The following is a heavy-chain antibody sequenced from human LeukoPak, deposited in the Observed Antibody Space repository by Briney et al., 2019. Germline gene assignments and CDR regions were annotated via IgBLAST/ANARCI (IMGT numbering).Heavy chain of an antibody. CDR3: ARDLLGYDSRGYYQGFDY. J-gene: IGHJ4*02. Sequence: SVKVSCKASGGTFSSYAISWVRQAPGQGLEWMGGIIPIFGTANYAQKFQGRVTITTDESTSTAYMELSSLRSEDTAVYYCARDLLGYDSRGYYQGFDYWGQGTLVTVSS. CDR2: IIPIFGTA. D-gene: IGHD3-22*01. CDR1: GGTFSSYA. V-gene: IGHV1-69*05.